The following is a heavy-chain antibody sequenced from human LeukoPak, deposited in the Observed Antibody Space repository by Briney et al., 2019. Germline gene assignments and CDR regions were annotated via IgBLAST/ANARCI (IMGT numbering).Heavy chain of an antibody. CDR3: ARNPCGGDCYSAPNDAFAI. V-gene: IGHV1-69*05. J-gene: IGHJ3*02. Sequence: SVKVSCKASGGTFISYAISWVRQAPGQGLEWMGGIIPIFGTANYAQKFQGRVTITTDESTSTAYMELSSLRSEDTAVYFCARNPCGGDCYSAPNDAFAIWGPGTMVTVSS. D-gene: IGHD2-21*02. CDR2: IIPIFGTA. CDR1: GGTFISYA.